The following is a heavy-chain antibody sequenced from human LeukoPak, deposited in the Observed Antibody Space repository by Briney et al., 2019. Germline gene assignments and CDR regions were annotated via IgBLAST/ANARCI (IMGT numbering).Heavy chain of an antibody. CDR2: ISAYNGNT. V-gene: IGHV1-18*01. Sequence: ASVKVSCKASGYTFTSYGISWVRQAPGQGLEWMGWISAYNGNTNYAQKLQGRVTMTTDTSTSTAYMELRSLRSDDTAVYYCARDQGNWNRNWFDPWGQGTLVTVSS. J-gene: IGHJ5*02. CDR3: ARDQGNWNRNWFDP. CDR1: GYTFTSYG. D-gene: IGHD1-20*01.